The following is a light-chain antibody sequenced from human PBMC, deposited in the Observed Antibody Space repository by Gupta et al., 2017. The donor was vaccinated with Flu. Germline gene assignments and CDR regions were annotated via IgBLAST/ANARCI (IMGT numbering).Light chain of an antibody. CDR2: AAS. CDR3: QQGNSSPMA. J-gene: IGKJ4*01. V-gene: IGKV1-9*01. CDR1: QGISSY. Sequence: DIPLTQSPSFLSASVGDRVTITCRASQGISSYLAWYQQKPGKAPMLLIYAASTVQSGVPSRFSGSGSGTEFTLTISSRESEDFATYYCQQGNSSPMAFGRGTKVEI.